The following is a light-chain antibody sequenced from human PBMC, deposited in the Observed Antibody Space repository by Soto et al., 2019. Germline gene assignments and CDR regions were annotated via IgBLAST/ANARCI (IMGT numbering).Light chain of an antibody. CDR2: GAS. J-gene: IGKJ4*01. CDR3: QQHINWPLT. V-gene: IGKV3-15*01. Sequence: IALPHSPSALSAAPEERATLSCRASQSVGTNLAWYQQRPGQAPRLLVYGASTRASGIPPRFRGSGSGADFTPTISSLEPEDFALYCWQQHINWPLTFGGGTKVDIK. CDR1: QSVGTN.